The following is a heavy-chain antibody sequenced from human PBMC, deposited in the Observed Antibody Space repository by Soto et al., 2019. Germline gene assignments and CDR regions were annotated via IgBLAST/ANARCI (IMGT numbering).Heavy chain of an antibody. CDR3: ASACVYSYGFLYFDF. V-gene: IGHV4-30-2*01. CDR2: IYHSGST. J-gene: IGHJ4*02. Sequence: PSETLSLTCTVSGCSISRGGYSWCWIRQPPGKGLEWIGYIYHSGSTYYNPSLKSRVTISVDRSKNQFSLRLSSVTAADTAVYYCASACVYSYGFLYFDFWGQGTLVTVSS. D-gene: IGHD5-18*01. CDR1: GCSISRGGYS.